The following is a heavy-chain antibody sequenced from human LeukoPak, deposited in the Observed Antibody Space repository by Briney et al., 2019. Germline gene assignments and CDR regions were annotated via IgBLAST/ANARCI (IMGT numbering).Heavy chain of an antibody. CDR3: ARGRRDIVVVTASYYFDY. J-gene: IGHJ4*02. D-gene: IGHD2-21*02. V-gene: IGHV1-8*01. CDR1: GYTFTSYD. Sequence: ASVKVSCKASGYTFTSYDINWVRQATGQGLEWMGWMNPNSGNTGYAQKFQGRVTMTRNTSISTAYMELSSLRYEDTAVYYCARGRRDIVVVTASYYFDYWGQGTLVTVSS. CDR2: MNPNSGNT.